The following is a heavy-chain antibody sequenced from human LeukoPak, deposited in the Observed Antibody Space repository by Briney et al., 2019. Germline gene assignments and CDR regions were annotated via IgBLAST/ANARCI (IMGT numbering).Heavy chain of an antibody. Sequence: GGSLRLSCAASGFTFSSYAMSWVRQAPGKGLEWVSAISGSGGSTYYADSVKGRFTISRDNSKNMLYLQMNSLRAEDTAVYYCAKEAYYYDSSGYSPFDYWGQGTLVTVSS. V-gene: IGHV3-23*01. CDR3: AKEAYYYDSSGYSPFDY. CDR2: ISGSGGST. D-gene: IGHD3-22*01. J-gene: IGHJ4*02. CDR1: GFTFSSYA.